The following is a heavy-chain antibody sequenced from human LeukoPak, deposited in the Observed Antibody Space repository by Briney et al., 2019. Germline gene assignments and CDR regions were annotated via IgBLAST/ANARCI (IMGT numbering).Heavy chain of an antibody. V-gene: IGHV4-34*01. CDR1: GGSFSGYY. D-gene: IGHD6-13*01. CDR2: INHSGST. J-gene: IGHJ3*02. Sequence: SETLSLTCAVYGGSFSGYYWSWIRQPPGKGLEWIGEINHSGSTNYNPSLKSRVTISVDTPKNQFSLKLSSVTAADTAVYYCASIAAAGSVAFDIWGQGTMVTVSS. CDR3: ASIAAAGSVAFDI.